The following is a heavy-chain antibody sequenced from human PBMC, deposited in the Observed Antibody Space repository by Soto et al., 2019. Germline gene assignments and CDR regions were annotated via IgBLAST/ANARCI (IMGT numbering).Heavy chain of an antibody. V-gene: IGHV3-21*01. D-gene: IGHD2-2*02. J-gene: IGHJ6*02. CDR2: ISSRSDI. CDR3: AREYTAWPLAYGLDV. CDR1: GFTFSTYS. Sequence: GGSLRLSCVGSGFTFSTYSINWVRQAPGKGLEWVSSISSRSDIYYADSVKGRSTISRDNAKNSVSLQMNSLRAEDTAVYYCAREYTAWPLAYGLDVWGQGTTVTVSS.